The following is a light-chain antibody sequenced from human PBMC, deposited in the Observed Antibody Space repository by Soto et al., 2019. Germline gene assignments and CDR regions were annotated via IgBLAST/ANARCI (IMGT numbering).Light chain of an antibody. V-gene: IGKV1-12*01. Sequence: DLQMTQSPSSVSASVGDTVTITCRASQDINSRLAWFQQQTGRPTKYVIQAATMMQSGFTSRFAGSGSGRDFTLTIHTMHPEESATYDCLQVANFPRTVGQGNKVDIK. CDR3: LQVANFPRT. CDR2: AAT. CDR1: QDINSR. J-gene: IGKJ1*01.